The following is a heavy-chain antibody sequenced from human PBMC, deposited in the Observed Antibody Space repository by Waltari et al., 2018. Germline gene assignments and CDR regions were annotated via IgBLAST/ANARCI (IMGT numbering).Heavy chain of an antibody. Sequence: EVQLLESGGGLVQPGGSLRLLCAASGFPVSSHAMSWVRQAPGKGLEWVSANSGSGGSTYYADSVKGRFTIYRDNSKNTLYLQMNSLRAEDTAVYYCANAVGLGYLAYYYYGMDVWGQGTTVTVSS. CDR1: GFPVSSHA. V-gene: IGHV3-23*01. CDR2: NSGSGGST. D-gene: IGHD5-18*01. J-gene: IGHJ6*02. CDR3: ANAVGLGYLAYYYYGMDV.